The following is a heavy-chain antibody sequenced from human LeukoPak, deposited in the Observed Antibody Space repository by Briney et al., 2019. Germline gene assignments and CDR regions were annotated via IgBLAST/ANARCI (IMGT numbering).Heavy chain of an antibody. CDR1: GFRFSSYA. J-gene: IGHJ4*02. V-gene: IGHV3-23*01. Sequence: SGGSLRLSCAASGFRFSSYAMSWVRQAPGKGLEWVSAISGSGGSTYYADSVKGRFTISRDNSKNTLYLQMNSLRAEDTAVYYCAKDRRIAVAPGHFDYWGQGTLVTVSS. CDR2: ISGSGGST. CDR3: AKDRRIAVAPGHFDY. D-gene: IGHD6-19*01.